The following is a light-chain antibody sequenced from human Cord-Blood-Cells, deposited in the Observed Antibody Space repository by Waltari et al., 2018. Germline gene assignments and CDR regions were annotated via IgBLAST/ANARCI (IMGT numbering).Light chain of an antibody. J-gene: IGKJ5*01. CDR1: QSISSY. CDR2: AAS. V-gene: IGKV1-39*01. Sequence: DIQMTQYPSSLTASVDDRVTLTCRASQSISSYLNWYQQKPGKAPKLLIYAASSLQSGVPSRFSGSGSGTDFTLTISSLQPEDFATYYCQQSYSTPITFGQGTRLEIK. CDR3: QQSYSTPIT.